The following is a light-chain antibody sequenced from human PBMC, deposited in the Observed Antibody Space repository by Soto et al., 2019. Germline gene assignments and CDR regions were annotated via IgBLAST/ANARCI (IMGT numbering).Light chain of an antibody. CDR2: GAS. V-gene: IGKV3-15*01. CDR3: QQYNNWWT. CDR1: QSVSSS. J-gene: IGKJ1*01. Sequence: EIMMTQSPATLSVSPGERATLSCRASQSVSSSLAWYQQKPGQAPRLLIYGASTRATGIPARFSGSGSGTEFTLTINSLQSEDFAVYYCQQYNNWWTFGQGPRWIS.